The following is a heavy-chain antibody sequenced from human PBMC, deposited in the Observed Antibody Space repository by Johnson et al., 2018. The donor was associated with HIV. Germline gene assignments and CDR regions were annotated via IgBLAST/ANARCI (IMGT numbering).Heavy chain of an antibody. V-gene: IGHV3-30-3*01. CDR1: GFTFSSYA. CDR2: ISYDGSNK. D-gene: IGHD6-13*01. Sequence: QVQLVESGGGVVQPGRSLRLSCAASGFTFSSYAMHWVRQAPGKGLEWVAVISYDGSNKYYADSVKGRFTTSRDNSKKTLYLQRNSLRAEDTAVYYCASLIAAAGDDAFDIWGQGTMVTVSS. CDR3: ASLIAAAGDDAFDI. J-gene: IGHJ3*02.